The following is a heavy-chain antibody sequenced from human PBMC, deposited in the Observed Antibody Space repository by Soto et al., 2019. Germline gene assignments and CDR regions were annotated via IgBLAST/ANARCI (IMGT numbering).Heavy chain of an antibody. CDR1: GGTFSSYA. CDR3: ASRGRDGYKYTSDY. J-gene: IGHJ4*02. CDR2: VIPIFGTA. D-gene: IGHD5-12*01. Sequence: SVKVSCKASGGTFSSYAISWVLQAPGQGLEWMGGVIPIFGTANYAQKFQGRVTITADESTSTAYMELSSLRSEDTAVYYCASRGRDGYKYTSDYWGQGTLVTVSS. V-gene: IGHV1-69*13.